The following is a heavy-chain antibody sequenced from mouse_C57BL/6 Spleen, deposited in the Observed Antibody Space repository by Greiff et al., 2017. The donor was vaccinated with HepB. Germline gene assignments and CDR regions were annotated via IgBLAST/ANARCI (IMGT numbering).Heavy chain of an antibody. J-gene: IGHJ1*03. D-gene: IGHD1-1*01. CDR2: FYPGSGSI. Sequence: QVQLKESGAELVKPGASVKLSCKASGYTFTEYTIHWVKQRSGQGLEWIGWFYPGSGSIKYNEKFKDKATLTADKSSSTVYMELSRLTSEDSAVYFCARHESDYYGSSYHYWYFDVWGTGTTVTVSS. CDR1: GYTFTEYT. V-gene: IGHV1-62-2*01. CDR3: ARHESDYYGSSYHYWYFDV.